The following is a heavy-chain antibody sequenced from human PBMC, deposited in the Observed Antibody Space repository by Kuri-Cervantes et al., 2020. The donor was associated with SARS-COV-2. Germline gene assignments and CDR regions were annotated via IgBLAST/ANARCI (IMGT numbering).Heavy chain of an antibody. D-gene: IGHD4-11*01. CDR3: ARDARSDSNYSWFDP. CDR1: GYTSTSYA. CDR2: INAGNGNT. V-gene: IGHV1-3*01. J-gene: IGHJ5*02. Sequence: ASVKVSCKASGYTSTSYAMHWVRQAPGQRLEWMGWINAGNGNTKYSQKFQGRVTITRDTSASTAYMDLRSLRSDDTAVYYCARDARSDSNYSWFDPWGQGTLVTVSS.